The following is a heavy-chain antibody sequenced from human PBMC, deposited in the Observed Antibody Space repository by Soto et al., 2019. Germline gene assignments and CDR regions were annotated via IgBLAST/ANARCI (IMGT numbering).Heavy chain of an antibody. CDR1: GGTFSSYA. D-gene: IGHD6-13*01. J-gene: IGHJ4*02. V-gene: IGHV1-69*13. Sequence: SVKVSCKASGGTFSSYAMSWVRQAPGQGLEWMGGIIPIFGTANYAQKFQGRVTITADESTSTAYMELGSLRSEDTAVYYCARVLEFRDGYISHFDFWGQGSLVTVSS. CDR3: ARVLEFRDGYISHFDF. CDR2: IIPIFGTA.